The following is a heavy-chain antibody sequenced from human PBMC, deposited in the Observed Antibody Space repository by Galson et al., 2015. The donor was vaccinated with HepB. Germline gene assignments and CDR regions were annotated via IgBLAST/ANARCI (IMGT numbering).Heavy chain of an antibody. CDR3: AKDVVKEWLLFRTNGGWFDP. J-gene: IGHJ5*02. Sequence: SLRLSCAASGFTFSSYAMSWVRQAPGKGLEWVSAISGSGGSTYYADSVKGRFTISRDNSKNTLYLQMNSLRAEDTAVYYCAKDVVKEWLLFRTNGGWFDPWGQGTLVTVSS. CDR2: ISGSGGST. D-gene: IGHD3-3*01. CDR1: GFTFSSYA. V-gene: IGHV3-23*01.